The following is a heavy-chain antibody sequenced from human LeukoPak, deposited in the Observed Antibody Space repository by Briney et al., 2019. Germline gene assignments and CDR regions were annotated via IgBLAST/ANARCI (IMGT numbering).Heavy chain of an antibody. CDR3: ARGLTIYDILTAYYTFPYFDY. CDR1: GFTFSSYW. J-gene: IGHJ4*02. Sequence: GGSLRLSCAASGFTFSSYWMSWVRQAPGRGLEWVANIKQDGSEKYYVDSVKGRFSISRDNAKNSLYLQINNLRAEDTAVYYCARGLTIYDILTAYYTFPYFDYWGQGTLVTVSS. CDR2: IKQDGSEK. V-gene: IGHV3-7*04. D-gene: IGHD3-9*01.